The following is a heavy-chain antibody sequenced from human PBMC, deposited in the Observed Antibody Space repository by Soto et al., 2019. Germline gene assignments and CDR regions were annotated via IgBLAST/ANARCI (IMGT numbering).Heavy chain of an antibody. V-gene: IGHV1-2*02. CDR1: GYSFTGYY. CDR3: ARGITGTYYYGLEI. J-gene: IGHJ6*02. D-gene: IGHD1-20*01. Sequence: QVQLVQSGAEVKKSGASVKVSCKASGYSFTGYYMHWVRQPPGQGPEWMGWINPNSDGTNYAQKFQGRVTMTRDTSISTVYMQLSSLRSDDTATYYCARGITGTYYYGLEIWGQVTTVTVSS. CDR2: INPNSDGT.